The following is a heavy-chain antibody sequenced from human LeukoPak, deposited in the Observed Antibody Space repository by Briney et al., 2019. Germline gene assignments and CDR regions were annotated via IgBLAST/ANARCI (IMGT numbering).Heavy chain of an antibody. CDR1: GYNFTTYW. J-gene: IGHJ6*03. CDR2: IYPGDSDT. CDR3: ARHLRGYCSGGSCYGYYYYMDV. Sequence: TAGESLKISCKGSGYNFTTYWIGWVRQMPGKGLEWMGIIYPGDSDTRYCPSFQGQVTISADKSISTAYLQWSSLKASDTAMYYCARHLRGYCSGGSCYGYYYYMDVWGKGTTVTVSS. D-gene: IGHD2-15*01. V-gene: IGHV5-51*01.